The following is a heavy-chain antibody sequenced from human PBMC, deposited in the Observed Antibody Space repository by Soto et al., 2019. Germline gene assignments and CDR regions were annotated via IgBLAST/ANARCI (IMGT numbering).Heavy chain of an antibody. Sequence: EVQLLDSGGGLVQPGGSLRRSCAASGFTFSGYALTWVRQAPGKGLEWVSAISGGGDATFYADSVKGRFTISRDNSKNTLYLQMYTLRAEDTAVYYCARKVSGSTGRPDLWYFDLWGRGTLVTVSS. J-gene: IGHJ2*01. CDR3: ARKVSGSTGRPDLWYFDL. V-gene: IGHV3-23*01. CDR2: ISGGGDAT. D-gene: IGHD3-10*01. CDR1: GFTFSGYA.